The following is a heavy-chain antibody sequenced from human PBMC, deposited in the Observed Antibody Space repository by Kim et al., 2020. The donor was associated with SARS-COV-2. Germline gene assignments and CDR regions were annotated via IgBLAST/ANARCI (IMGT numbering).Heavy chain of an antibody. D-gene: IGHD6-13*01. V-gene: IGHV4-38-2*02. CDR2: IYHSGRT. J-gene: IGHJ4*02. CDR3: ARGYSSSWYINY. CDR1: GYSISSGYY. Sequence: SETLSLTCTVSGYSISSGYYWGWIRQPPGKGLEWIGSIYHSGRTYYNPSLKSRVTISVDTSKNQFSLKLSSVTAADTAVYYCARGYSSSWYINYWGQGTL.